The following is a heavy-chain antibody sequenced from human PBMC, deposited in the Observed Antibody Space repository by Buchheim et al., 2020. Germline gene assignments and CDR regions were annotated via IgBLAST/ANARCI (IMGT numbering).Heavy chain of an antibody. CDR1: GYTFTGYY. J-gene: IGHJ6*02. Sequence: QVQLVQSGAEVKKPGASVKVSCKASGYTFTGYYMHWVRQAPGQGLEWMGWINPNSGGTNYAQKFQGRVTMTRDTSISTAYMELSRLRSDDTAVYYCARDLIDRVPKSVAEINYYYYYGMDVWGQGTT. CDR3: ARDLIDRVPKSVAEINYYYYYGMDV. D-gene: IGHD6-19*01. CDR2: INPNSGGT. V-gene: IGHV1-2*02.